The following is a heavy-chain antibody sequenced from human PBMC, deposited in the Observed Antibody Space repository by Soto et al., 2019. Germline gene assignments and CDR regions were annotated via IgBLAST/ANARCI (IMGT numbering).Heavy chain of an antibody. CDR2: IKQDGTEK. J-gene: IGHJ6*02. V-gene: IGHV3-7*05. D-gene: IGHD2-2*01. Sequence: EVQLVESGGGLVQPGGSLRLSCAASGFTFSSYWMTWVRQAPGKGLEWVAYIKQDGTEKNYVDSVKGRFTISRDNAKNSLYLQMNSLRAEDTAVYHCARARSRGDVWGQGTTVIVSS. CDR3: ARARSRGDV. CDR1: GFTFSSYW.